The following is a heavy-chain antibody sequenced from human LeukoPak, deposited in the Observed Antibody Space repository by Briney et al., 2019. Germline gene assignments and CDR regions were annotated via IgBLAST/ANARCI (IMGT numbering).Heavy chain of an antibody. V-gene: IGHV3-30*02. CDR3: AKATHSGYARGPNGDY. CDR1: GFTFSSYG. Sequence: PGGSLRLSCAASGFTFSSYGMHWVRQAPDKGLEWVAFIRYDRSNKDFADSVKGRFTISRDNSKNTLYLQMNSLRTDDTAVYYCAKATHSGYARGPNGDYWGQGTLVIVSS. CDR2: IRYDRSNK. J-gene: IGHJ4*02. D-gene: IGHD5-12*01.